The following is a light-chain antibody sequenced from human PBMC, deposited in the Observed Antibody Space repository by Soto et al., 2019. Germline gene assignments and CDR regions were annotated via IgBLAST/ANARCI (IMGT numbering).Light chain of an antibody. CDR2: GAS. J-gene: IGKJ3*01. Sequence: EIVMTQSPATLSVSPGESATLSCRASQTIGYNLAWYQHKPGQAPRLLIYGASARAAGNPARFSGSGSGTEFTLTISSLQSEDFAVYYCQHYHNWPPFTFGPGTKVEIK. CDR3: QHYHNWPPFT. CDR1: QTIGYN. V-gene: IGKV3-15*01.